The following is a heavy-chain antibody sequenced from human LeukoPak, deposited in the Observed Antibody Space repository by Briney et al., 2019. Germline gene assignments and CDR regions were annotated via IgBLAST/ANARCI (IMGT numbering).Heavy chain of an antibody. V-gene: IGHV3-43*02. CDR1: GFTFDDYA. D-gene: IGHD4-17*01. Sequence: PGGPLRLSCAASGFTFDDYAMHWVRQAPGKGLEWVSLISGDGATTYYAASVKGRFTISRDNKKNFLYLQMNNLGTEDTALFYCAKDLSTVFDALNIWGQGTLVTVSS. J-gene: IGHJ3*02. CDR2: ISGDGATT. CDR3: AKDLSTVFDALNI.